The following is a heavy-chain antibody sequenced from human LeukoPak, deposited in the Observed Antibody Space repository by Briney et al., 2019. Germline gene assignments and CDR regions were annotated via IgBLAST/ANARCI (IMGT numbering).Heavy chain of an antibody. CDR2: ISSSGSTI. D-gene: IGHD5-12*01. Sequence: GGSLRLSCAASGFTFSDYYMSWIRQAPGKGLEWVSYISSSGSTIYYADSVKGRFTISRDNAKNSLYLQMNSLRAEDTAVYYCAKVMGWLRSPFDYWGQGTLVTVSS. V-gene: IGHV3-11*01. CDR1: GFTFSDYY. J-gene: IGHJ4*02. CDR3: AKVMGWLRSPFDY.